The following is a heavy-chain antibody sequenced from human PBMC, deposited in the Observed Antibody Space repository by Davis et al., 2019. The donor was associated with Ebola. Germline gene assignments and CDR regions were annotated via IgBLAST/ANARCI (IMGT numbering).Heavy chain of an antibody. V-gene: IGHV3-53*01. CDR3: ARDRLGSGYYYGPFDY. CDR1: GFTVSSNY. D-gene: IGHD3-22*01. Sequence: GESLKISCAASGFTVSSNYMSWVRQAPGKGLEWVSVIYSGGSTYYADSVKGRFTISRDNSKNTLYLQMNSLRAEDTAVYYCARDRLGSGYYYGPFDYWGQGTLVTVSS. CDR2: IYSGGST. J-gene: IGHJ4*02.